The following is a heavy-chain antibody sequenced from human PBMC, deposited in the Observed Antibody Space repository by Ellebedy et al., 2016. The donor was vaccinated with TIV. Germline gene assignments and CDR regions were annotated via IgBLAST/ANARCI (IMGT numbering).Heavy chain of an antibody. Sequence: GGSLRLSXAASGFTFSSYAMHWVRQAPGKGLEWVAVISYDGSNKYYADSVKGRFTISRDNSKNTLYLQMNSLRAEDTAVYYCAKQGGYYDSSGHVDYWGQGTLVTVSS. CDR1: GFTFSSYA. CDR2: ISYDGSNK. D-gene: IGHD3-22*01. J-gene: IGHJ4*02. CDR3: AKQGGYYDSSGHVDY. V-gene: IGHV3-30-3*02.